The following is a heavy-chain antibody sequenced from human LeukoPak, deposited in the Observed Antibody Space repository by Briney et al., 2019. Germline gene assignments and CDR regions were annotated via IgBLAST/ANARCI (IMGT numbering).Heavy chain of an antibody. D-gene: IGHD6-13*01. CDR2: IYHSGST. CDR3: ARALAAAGTADY. CDR1: GGSISSGGYS. V-gene: IGHV4-30-2*01. J-gene: IGHJ4*02. Sequence: SETLSLTCAVSGGSISSGGYSWSWIRQPPGKGLEWIDYIYHSGSTYYSPSLKSRVTISVDRSKNQFSLKLSSVTAADTAVYYCARALAAAGTADYWGQGTLVTVSS.